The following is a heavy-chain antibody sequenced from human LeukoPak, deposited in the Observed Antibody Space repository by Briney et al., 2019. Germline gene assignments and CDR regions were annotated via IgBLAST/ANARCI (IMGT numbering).Heavy chain of an antibody. CDR1: GGSISSGGYY. J-gene: IGHJ5*02. CDR3: ARGYDFWSGNNWFDP. V-gene: IGHV4-30-2*01. CDR2: IYHSGST. D-gene: IGHD3-3*01. Sequence: PSQTLSLTCTVSGGSISSGGYYWSWIRQPPGKGLEWIGYIYHSGSTYYNPSLKSRVTMSVDRSKNQFSLKLSSATAVDTAVYYCARGYDFWSGNNWFDPWGQGTLVTVSS.